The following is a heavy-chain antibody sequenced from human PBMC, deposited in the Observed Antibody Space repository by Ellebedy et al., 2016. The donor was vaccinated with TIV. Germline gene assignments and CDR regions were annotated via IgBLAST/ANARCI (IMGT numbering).Heavy chain of an antibody. CDR3: ARAGAGAGAYAFDF. V-gene: IGHV4-39*01. CDR1: GDSISSSSHY. CDR2: IYYTGNT. Sequence: MPSETLSLTCTVSGDSISSSSHYWGWIRQPPGRGLEWIGTIYYTGNTYYNSSLKSRATISVDTSRNQFSLELSFVSASDTAMYNCARAGAGAGAYAFDFWGQGIVVTVSS. D-gene: IGHD6-13*01. J-gene: IGHJ4*02.